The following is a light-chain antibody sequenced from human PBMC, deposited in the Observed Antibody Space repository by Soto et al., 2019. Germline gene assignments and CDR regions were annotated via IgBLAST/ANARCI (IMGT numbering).Light chain of an antibody. CDR1: SSDVGGYNY. Sequence: QSALTQPRSVSGSPGQSVTISCTGTSSDVGGYNYVSWYQQHPGKAPKLMIYDVSKWPSGVPDRFSGSKSGSTASLTISGLQAEDEADYYCCSYAGNSLWVFGGGTKVTVL. CDR3: CSYAGNSLWV. J-gene: IGLJ3*02. CDR2: DVS. V-gene: IGLV2-11*01.